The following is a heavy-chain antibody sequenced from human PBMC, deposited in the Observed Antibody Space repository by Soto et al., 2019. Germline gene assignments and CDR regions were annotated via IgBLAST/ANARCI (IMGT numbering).Heavy chain of an antibody. Sequence: GESLKISCQGSGYSFTINWIGWVRQMPGKGLEWMGIINPADSDIKYSPSFQGQVTISADKSIGTAYLQWSSPKASDTAMYYCARHQRDDASRKIDCWGQGTLVTVSS. J-gene: IGHJ4*02. CDR3: ARHQRDDASRKIDC. CDR2: INPADSDI. CDR1: GYSFTINW. V-gene: IGHV5-51*01. D-gene: IGHD3-16*01.